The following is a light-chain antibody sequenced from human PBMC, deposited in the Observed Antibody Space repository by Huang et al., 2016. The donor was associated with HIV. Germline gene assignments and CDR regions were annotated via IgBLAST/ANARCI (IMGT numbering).Light chain of an antibody. V-gene: IGKV3-20*01. J-gene: IGKJ4*01. CDR3: QQYGSSPPLT. CDR2: GAS. Sequence: EIVLTQSPGTLSLSPGERATLSCRASQSVSSSYLAWYQQKPGQAPRLLIYGASSRATGISDRFSGSGSGTDFTRTISRLEPEDFAVYYCQQYGSSPPLTFGGGTKVEIK. CDR1: QSVSSSY.